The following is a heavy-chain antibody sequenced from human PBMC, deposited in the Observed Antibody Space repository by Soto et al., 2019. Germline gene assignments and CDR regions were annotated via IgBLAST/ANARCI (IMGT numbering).Heavy chain of an antibody. J-gene: IGHJ3*02. CDR2: IYHSGST. CDR3: ARISYDAFDI. CDR1: GDSISSGGYS. V-gene: IGHV4-30-2*01. D-gene: IGHD6-6*01. Sequence: PSETLSLTCAVSGDSISSGGYSWSWIRQPPGKGLEWIGYIYHSGSTYYNPSLKSRVTISVDRSKNQFSLKLSSVTAADTAVYYCARISYDAFDIWGQGTMVTVSS.